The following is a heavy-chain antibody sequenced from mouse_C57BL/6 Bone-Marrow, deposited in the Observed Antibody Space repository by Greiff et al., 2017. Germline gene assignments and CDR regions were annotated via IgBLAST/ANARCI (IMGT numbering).Heavy chain of an antibody. D-gene: IGHD2-4*01. Sequence: QVQLQQPGAEFVKPGASVKLSCKASGYTFTSYWMQWVKQRPGQGLEWIGEIDPSDSYTNYNQKFKGKATLTVDTSSRTAYMQLSSLTSEDSAVYYCARDYYDYYWGQGTTLTVSS. V-gene: IGHV1-50*01. CDR3: ARDYYDYY. J-gene: IGHJ2*01. CDR2: IDPSDSYT. CDR1: GYTFTSYW.